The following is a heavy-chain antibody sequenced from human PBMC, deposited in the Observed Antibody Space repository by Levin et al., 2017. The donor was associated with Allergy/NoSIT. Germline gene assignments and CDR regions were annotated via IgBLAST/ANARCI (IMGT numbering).Heavy chain of an antibody. J-gene: IGHJ4*02. D-gene: IGHD2-15*01. CDR3: ARFQYCSGGSCYSGFDY. CDR1: GGSISSYY. Sequence: TSETLSLTCTVSGGSISSYYWSWIRQPPGKGLEWIGYIYYSGSTNYNPSLKSRVTISVDTSKNQFSLKLSSVTAADTAVYYCARFQYCSGGSCYSGFDYWGQGTLVTVSS. CDR2: IYYSGST. V-gene: IGHV4-59*01.